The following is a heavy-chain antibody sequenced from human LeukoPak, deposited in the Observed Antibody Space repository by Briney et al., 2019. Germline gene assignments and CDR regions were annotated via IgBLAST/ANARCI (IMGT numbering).Heavy chain of an antibody. Sequence: NPSQTLSLTCTVSGGSISSGDYYWSWIRQPPGKGLEWIGYIYYSGSTYYNPSLKSRITISVDTSKNQFSLKLSSVTAADTAVYYCARALAYCGGDCYSRWFDPWGQGTLVTVSS. D-gene: IGHD2-21*02. J-gene: IGHJ5*02. CDR3: ARALAYCGGDCYSRWFDP. V-gene: IGHV4-30-4*01. CDR1: GGSISSGDYY. CDR2: IYYSGST.